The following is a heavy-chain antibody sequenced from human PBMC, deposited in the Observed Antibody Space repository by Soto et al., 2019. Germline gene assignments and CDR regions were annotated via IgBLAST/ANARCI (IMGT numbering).Heavy chain of an antibody. J-gene: IGHJ4*02. CDR2: VWYTGIT. V-gene: IGHV4-59*01. CDR3: PRDQRNNDYRYYFDF. D-gene: IGHD4-17*01. Sequence: PSETLSLTCAVSGVSITDYYWTWIRQTPGKGLEWIGFVWYTGITNYNPSLKNRVTLAVDMSKNQFSLELRSVTAADTAVYYCPRDQRNNDYRYYFDFWGQGTLVTVS. CDR1: GVSITDYY.